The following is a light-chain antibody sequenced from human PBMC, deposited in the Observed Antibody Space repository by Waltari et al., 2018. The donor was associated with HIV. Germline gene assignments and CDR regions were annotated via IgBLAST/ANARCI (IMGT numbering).Light chain of an antibody. CDR3: QQYNDWPRT. J-gene: IGKJ1*01. CDR1: QSVSSN. CDR2: DAS. Sequence: EIMMTQSPATLSVSPGERATISCRASQSVSSNLAWYQQKPGQAPRLLIYDASIRATGVPARFSGSGFGTEFTLTISSLQSEDFAVYYCQQYNDWPRTFGQGTKVEIK. V-gene: IGKV3-15*01.